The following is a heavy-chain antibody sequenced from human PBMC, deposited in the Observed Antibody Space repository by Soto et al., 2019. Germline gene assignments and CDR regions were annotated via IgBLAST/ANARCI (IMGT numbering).Heavy chain of an antibody. CDR3: TRLYSSSSTNYFDY. V-gene: IGHV3-49*03. CDR2: IRSKAYGGTT. Sequence: GGSLRLSCTASGFTFGDYAMSWFRQAPGKGLEWVGFIRSKAYGGTTEYAASVKGRFTISRDDSKSIAYLQMNSLKTEDTAVYYCTRLYSSSSTNYFDYWGQGTLVTVSS. J-gene: IGHJ4*02. D-gene: IGHD6-6*01. CDR1: GFTFGDYA.